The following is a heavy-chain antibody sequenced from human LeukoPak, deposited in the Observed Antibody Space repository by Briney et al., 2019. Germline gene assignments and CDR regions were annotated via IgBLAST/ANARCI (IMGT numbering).Heavy chain of an antibody. CDR3: ARVGHYYYDSSADWYFDL. CDR1: GYTFTGYY. J-gene: IGHJ2*01. V-gene: IGHV1-2*02. CDR2: INPNSGGT. Sequence: ASVKVSCKASGYTFTGYYMHWVRQAPGQGLECMGWINPNSGGTNYAQKFQGRVTMTRDTSISTVYMELSRLSFDDTALYYCARVGHYYYDSSADWYFDLWGRGTLVTVSS. D-gene: IGHD3-22*01.